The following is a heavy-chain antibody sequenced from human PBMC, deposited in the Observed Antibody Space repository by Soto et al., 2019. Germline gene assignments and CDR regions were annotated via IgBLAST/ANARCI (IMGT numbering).Heavy chain of an antibody. V-gene: IGHV1-8*01. CDR2: MNPNSGNT. J-gene: IGHJ4*02. Sequence: ASVKVSCKASGYTFTSYDINWVRQATGQGLEWMGWMNPNSGNTGYAQKFQGRVTMTRNTSISTAYMELSSLRSEDTAVYYCARGRYCSSTSCPDYGDYASGFDYWGQGTLVTVSS. D-gene: IGHD2-2*01. CDR3: ARGRYCSSTSCPDYGDYASGFDY. CDR1: GYTFTSYD.